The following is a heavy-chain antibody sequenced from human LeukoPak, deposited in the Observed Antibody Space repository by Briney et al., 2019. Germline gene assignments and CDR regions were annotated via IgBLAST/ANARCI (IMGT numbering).Heavy chain of an antibody. Sequence: SETLSLTCAVYGGSFSGYYWSWIRQPPGKGVEWIGEINHSGSTNYNPSLKSRVTISVDTSKNQFSLKLSSVTAADTAVYYCARGICGSYYCSVHWFDPWGQGTLVTVSS. CDR3: ARGICGSYYCSVHWFDP. V-gene: IGHV4-34*01. CDR1: GGSFSGYY. CDR2: INHSGST. J-gene: IGHJ5*02. D-gene: IGHD1-26*01.